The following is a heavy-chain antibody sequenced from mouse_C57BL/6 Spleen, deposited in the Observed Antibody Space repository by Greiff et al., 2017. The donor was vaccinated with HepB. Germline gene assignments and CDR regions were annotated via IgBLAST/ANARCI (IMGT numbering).Heavy chain of an antibody. CDR3: ARIGTTVVATKGDY. V-gene: IGHV1-64*01. J-gene: IGHJ2*01. Sequence: VQLQQPGAELVKPGASVKLSCKASGYTFTSYWMHWVKQRPGQGLEWIGMIHPNSGSTNYNEKFKSKATLTVDKSSSTAYMQLSSLTSEDSAVYYCARIGTTVVATKGDYWGQGTTLTVSS. D-gene: IGHD1-1*01. CDR2: IHPNSGST. CDR1: GYTFTSYW.